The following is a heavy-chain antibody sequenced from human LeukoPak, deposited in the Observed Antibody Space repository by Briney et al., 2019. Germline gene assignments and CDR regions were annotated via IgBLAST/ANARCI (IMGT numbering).Heavy chain of an antibody. CDR1: GFTFSSYA. J-gene: IGHJ4*02. V-gene: IGHV3-30*04. D-gene: IGHD3-9*01. CDR2: ISYDGSNK. Sequence: GGSLRLSCAASGFTFSSYAMHWVRQAPGKGLEWVAVISYDGSNKYYADSVKGRFTISRDNSKNTLYLQMNSLRTEDTAVYYCASPQKLRYFDWLSHWGQGTLVTVSS. CDR3: ASPQKLRYFDWLSH.